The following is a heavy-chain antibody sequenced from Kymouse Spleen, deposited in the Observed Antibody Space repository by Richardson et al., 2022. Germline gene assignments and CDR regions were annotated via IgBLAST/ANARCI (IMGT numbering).Heavy chain of an antibody. Sequence: QVQLQESGPGLVKPSGTLSLTCAVSGGSISSSNWWSWVRQPPGKGLEWIGEIYHSGSTNYNPSLKSRVTISVDKSKNQFSLKLSSVTAADTAVYYCARDESGWYPYYYYYGMDVWGQGTTVTVSS. CDR2: IYHSGST. V-gene: IGHV4-4*02. CDR1: GGSISSSNW. CDR3: ARDESGWYPYYYYYGMDV. J-gene: IGHJ6*02. D-gene: IGHD6-19*01.